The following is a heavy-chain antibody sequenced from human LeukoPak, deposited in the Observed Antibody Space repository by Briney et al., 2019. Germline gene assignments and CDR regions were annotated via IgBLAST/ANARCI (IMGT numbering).Heavy chain of an antibody. CDR2: IYSGGNT. V-gene: IGHV4-4*07. CDR1: GGSISSYY. J-gene: IGHJ4*01. CDR3: ARGPYSSGWYAFDY. D-gene: IGHD6-19*01. Sequence: SETLSLTCTVSGGSISSYYWSWIRQPAGKGLERIGRIYSGGNTNYNPSLKSRVTMSVDTSKNQVSLKLSSVTDADTAVYYCARGPYSSGWYAFDYWGHGTLVTVSS.